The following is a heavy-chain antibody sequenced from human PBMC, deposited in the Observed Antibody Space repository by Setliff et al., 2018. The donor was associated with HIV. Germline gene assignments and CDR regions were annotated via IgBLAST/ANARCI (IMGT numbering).Heavy chain of an antibody. J-gene: IGHJ3*02. V-gene: IGHV1-8*02. CDR2: MNPNSGNT. CDR3: ARLLSGNWARAFDI. D-gene: IGHD1-26*01. Sequence: ASVKVSCKASGGTFSSYAISWVRQAPGQGLEWMGWMNPNSGNTGYAQRFQGRVTMTRNTSISTAYMELSSLRSEDTAVYYCARLLSGNWARAFDIWGQGTMVTVSS. CDR1: GGTFSSYA.